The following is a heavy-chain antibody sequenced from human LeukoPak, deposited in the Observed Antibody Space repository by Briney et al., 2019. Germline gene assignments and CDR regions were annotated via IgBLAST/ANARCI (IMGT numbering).Heavy chain of an antibody. V-gene: IGHV5-51*01. D-gene: IGHD2-15*01. CDR3: ARSWVAGYGTVLDS. CDR2: IYPGDSDT. CDR1: GSPFTNYW. J-gene: IGHJ4*02. Sequence: GESLKISCKGSGSPFTNYWIGWVRQMPGKGLEWVGIIYPGDSDTRYSPSFQGQVTISADKSISAAYLQWSSLKASDTAIYYCARSWVAGYGTVLDSWGQGTLVTVSS.